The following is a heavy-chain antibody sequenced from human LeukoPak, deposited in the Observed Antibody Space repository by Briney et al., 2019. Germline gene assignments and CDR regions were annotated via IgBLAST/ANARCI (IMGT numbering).Heavy chain of an antibody. CDR2: ISGSGGST. CDR1: GFTFSSYA. J-gene: IGHJ4*02. D-gene: IGHD5-18*01. V-gene: IGHV3-23*01. Sequence: PGGSLRLSCAASGFTFSSYAMSWVRQAPGKGLEWVSAISGSGGSTYYADSVKGRFTISRDNSKNTLYLQLHSLRAEDTAVYYCAKGSSGTAMVAYYFEYWGQGALVTVSS. CDR3: AKGSSGTAMVAYYFEY.